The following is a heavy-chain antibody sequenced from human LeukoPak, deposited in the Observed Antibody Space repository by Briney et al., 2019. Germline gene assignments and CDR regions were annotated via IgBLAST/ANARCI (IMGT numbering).Heavy chain of an antibody. D-gene: IGHD1-26*01. Sequence: SETLSLTCTVSGGSISRSSFYWGWIRQPPGKGLEWIGSIYYSGSTYYNPSLRSRVTISVDTSKNQFSLKLSSVTAADTAVYYCARHGWGGSYPNWFDPWGQGTLVTDSS. CDR1: GGSISRSSFY. CDR3: ARHGWGGSYPNWFDP. CDR2: IYYSGST. J-gene: IGHJ5*02. V-gene: IGHV4-39*01.